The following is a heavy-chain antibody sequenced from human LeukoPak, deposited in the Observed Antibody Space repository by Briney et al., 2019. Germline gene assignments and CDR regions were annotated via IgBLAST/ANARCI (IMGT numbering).Heavy chain of an antibody. D-gene: IGHD2-2*01. CDR2: IIPIFGTA. V-gene: IGHV1-69*13. J-gene: IGHJ5*02. CDR3: ARTYCSSTSCYDAWFDP. Sequence: ASVKVSCKASGGTFSSYAISWARQAPGQGLEWMGGIIPIFGTANYAQKFQGRVTITADESTSTAYMELSSLRSEDTAVYYCARTYCSSTSCYDAWFDPWGQGTLVTVSS. CDR1: GGTFSSYA.